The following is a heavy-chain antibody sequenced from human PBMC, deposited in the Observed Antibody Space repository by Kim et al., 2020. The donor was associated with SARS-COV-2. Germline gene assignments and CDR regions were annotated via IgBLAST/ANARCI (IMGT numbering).Heavy chain of an antibody. CDR1: GFTFSDSA. Sequence: GGSLRLSCAASGFTFSDSAMSWVRQAPGKGLEWVGRIRSKTHSYTTEYAVSVKGRFIISRDDSKNTPYLQMNSLRTEDTAMYYCTRVAPYSNSWWDGFDNWGQGTMVTVSS. V-gene: IGHV3-73*01. D-gene: IGHD6-13*01. J-gene: IGHJ3*02. CDR3: TRVAPYSNSWWDGFDN. CDR2: IRSKTHSYTT.